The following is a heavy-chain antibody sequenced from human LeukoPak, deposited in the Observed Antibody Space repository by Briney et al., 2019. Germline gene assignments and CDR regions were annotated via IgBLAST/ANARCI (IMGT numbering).Heavy chain of an antibody. J-gene: IGHJ4*02. Sequence: GGSLRLSCAASGFTFSSYAMSWVRQAPGKGLEWVSAISGSGGSTYYADSVKGRFTISRDNSKNTLYLQMNSLRAEDTAVYYCATQPPFPGSGSYYLLNFDYWGQGTLVTVSS. D-gene: IGHD3-10*01. CDR2: ISGSGGST. CDR3: ATQPPFPGSGSYYLLNFDY. CDR1: GFTFSSYA. V-gene: IGHV3-23*01.